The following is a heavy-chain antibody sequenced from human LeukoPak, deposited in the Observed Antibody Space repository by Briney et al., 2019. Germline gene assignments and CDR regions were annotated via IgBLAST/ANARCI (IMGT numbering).Heavy chain of an antibody. CDR1: GYTFKDYY. D-gene: IGHD4-11*01. Sequence: ASLKVSCKASGYTFKDYYMNWVRQAPGQGLEWMGWINPNSGATKFAQKFQGRITLTRDTSINIASMELTRLRSDDTAIYYCAREGPLTTEMGDYYTLDVRGQGTTVIVSS. CDR3: AREGPLTTEMGDYYTLDV. CDR2: INPNSGAT. J-gene: IGHJ6*02. V-gene: IGHV1-2*02.